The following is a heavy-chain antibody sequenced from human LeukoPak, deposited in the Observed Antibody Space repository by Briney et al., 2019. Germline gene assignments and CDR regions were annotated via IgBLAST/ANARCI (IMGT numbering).Heavy chain of an antibody. V-gene: IGHV1-2*02. CDR2: INPNSGGT. CDR3: AAGGMATTDPFDY. Sequence: ASVKVSCKASGYTFTGYYMHWVRQAPGQGLEWMGWINPNSGGTNYAQKFQGRVTMTRDMSTSTAYMELSSLRSEDTAVYYCAAGGMATTDPFDYWGQGTLVTVSS. J-gene: IGHJ4*02. CDR1: GYTFTGYY. D-gene: IGHD5-24*01.